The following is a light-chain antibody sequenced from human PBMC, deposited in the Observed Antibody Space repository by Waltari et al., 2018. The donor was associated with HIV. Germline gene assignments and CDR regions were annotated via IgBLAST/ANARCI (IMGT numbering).Light chain of an antibody. CDR2: LGS. Sequence: DIVMTQSPPSLPVTPGEPASISCRSSQSLLHSNGYIYLDWCLQKPGQSPQLLIYLGSNRASGVPDRCSGSVSGTDFTLKISRVEAEDAGTYYCIQGLKTPITRGQGTRLEIK. CDR1: QSLLHSNGYIY. CDR3: IQGLKTPIT. J-gene: IGKJ5*01. V-gene: IGKV2-28*01.